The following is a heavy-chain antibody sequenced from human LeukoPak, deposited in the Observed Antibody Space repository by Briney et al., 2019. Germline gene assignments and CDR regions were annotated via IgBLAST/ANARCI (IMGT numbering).Heavy chain of an antibody. CDR1: GGSISSYY. Sequence: SETLSLTCTVSGGSISSYYWSWIRQPPGKGLEWIGYISYSGFTNYNPSLKSRVTISVDTSKNQFSLKLSSVTAADTAVYYCARPLSISGYYYDAFDIWGQGTMVTVSS. CDR2: ISYSGFT. J-gene: IGHJ3*02. V-gene: IGHV4-59*08. CDR3: ARPLSISGYYYDAFDI. D-gene: IGHD3-22*01.